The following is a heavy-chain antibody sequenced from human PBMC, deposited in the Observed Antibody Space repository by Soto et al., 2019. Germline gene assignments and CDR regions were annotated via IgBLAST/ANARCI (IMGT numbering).Heavy chain of an antibody. D-gene: IGHD3-22*01. CDR2: IYYSGST. V-gene: IGHV4-59*01. CDR3: ARGGHYYDSSECWFDP. CDR1: GGSISGYY. J-gene: IGHJ5*02. Sequence: SETLSLTCTVSGGSISGYYWSWIRQPPGKGLEWIGYIYYSGSTNYNPSLKSRVTISVDTSKNQFSLKLSSVTAADTAVYYCARGGHYYDSSECWFDPWGQGTLVTVSS.